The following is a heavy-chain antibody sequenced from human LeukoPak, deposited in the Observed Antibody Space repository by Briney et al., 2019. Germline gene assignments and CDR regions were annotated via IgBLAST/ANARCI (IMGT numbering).Heavy chain of an antibody. D-gene: IGHD4-17*01. V-gene: IGHV3-21*01. J-gene: IGHJ3*02. Sequence: GGSLRLSCAASGFTFSSYSMNWVRQAPGKGLEWVSSISSSSSYIYYADSVKGRFTISRDNAKNSLYLQMNSLRAEDTAVYYCARDGDLGDAFDIWGQGTMVTVSS. CDR1: GFTFSSYS. CDR2: ISSSSSYI. CDR3: ARDGDLGDAFDI.